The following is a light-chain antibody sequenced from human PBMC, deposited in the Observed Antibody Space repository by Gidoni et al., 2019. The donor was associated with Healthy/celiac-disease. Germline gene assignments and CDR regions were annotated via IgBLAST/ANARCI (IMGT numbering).Light chain of an antibody. Sequence: DIVMTPTPFFSPVTLGQPSSISCRSSQSVVHSDGNTYLSWLQQRPCQTPRLLIYKISNGFSWVPYRFSGSGAGTDCTLKSSRVEAEDVGVYYCMQATQFPHYPYTFGQGTKLEIK. CDR1: QSVVHSDGNTY. CDR2: KIS. J-gene: IGKJ2*01. CDR3: MQATQFPHYPYT. V-gene: IGKV2-24*01.